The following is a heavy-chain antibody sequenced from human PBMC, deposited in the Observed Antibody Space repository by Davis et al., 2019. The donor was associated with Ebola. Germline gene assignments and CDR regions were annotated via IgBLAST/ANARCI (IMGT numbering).Heavy chain of an antibody. CDR1: GYSFTSYW. CDR3: AKQEVGALGY. V-gene: IGHV5-51*01. Sequence: GESLKISCKGSGYSFTSYWIGWVRQMPGKGLEWMGIIFPGDSDTKYSPSFQGQVTISADKSIRTAYLQWSSLKASDSAIYYCAKQEVGALGYWGQGTLVTVSS. CDR2: IFPGDSDT. J-gene: IGHJ4*02. D-gene: IGHD1-26*01.